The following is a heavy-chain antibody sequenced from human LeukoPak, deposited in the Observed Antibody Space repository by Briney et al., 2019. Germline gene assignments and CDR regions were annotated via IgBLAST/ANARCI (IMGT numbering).Heavy chain of an antibody. CDR3: AKATGYSSGWVFDY. V-gene: IGHV3-66*01. CDR1: GFTVSSNY. D-gene: IGHD6-19*01. Sequence: GGSLRLSCAASGFTVSSNYMSWVRQAPGKGLEWVSVIYSGGSTYYADSVKGRFTISRDNSKNTLYLQMNSLRAEDTAVYYCAKATGYSSGWVFDYWGQGTLVTVSS. CDR2: IYSGGST. J-gene: IGHJ4*02.